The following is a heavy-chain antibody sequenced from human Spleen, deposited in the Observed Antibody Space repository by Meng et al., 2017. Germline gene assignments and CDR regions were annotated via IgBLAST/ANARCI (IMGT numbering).Heavy chain of an antibody. CDR1: GLTCSIYS. V-gene: IGHV3-30*11. CDR3: TNVLLNY. D-gene: IGHD6-6*01. J-gene: IGHJ1*01. Sequence: EFRGGMVNPGRSLGVACAATGLTCSIYSMGRVRQAPRKVLEWMVVISYDGSNEYYAKSVKGRFTISRNNSNHTLYLQINSLRAGNTAFYYCTNVLLNYWGQGALVTVSS. CDR2: ISYDGSNE.